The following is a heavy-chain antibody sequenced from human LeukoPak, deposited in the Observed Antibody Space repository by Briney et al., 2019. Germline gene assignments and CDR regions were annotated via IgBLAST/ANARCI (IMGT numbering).Heavy chain of an antibody. CDR1: GFIVSSNY. CDR2: IYSGGST. J-gene: IGHJ4*02. V-gene: IGHV3-53*01. CDR3: ARDSHSGSYYRLDY. Sequence: GGSLRLSCAASGFIVSSNYMSWVCQAPGKGLEWVSVIYSGGSTYYADSVRGRFTISRDNSKSTLYLQMNSLRAEDTAVYYCARDSHSGSYYRLDYWGQGTLVTVSP. D-gene: IGHD1-26*01.